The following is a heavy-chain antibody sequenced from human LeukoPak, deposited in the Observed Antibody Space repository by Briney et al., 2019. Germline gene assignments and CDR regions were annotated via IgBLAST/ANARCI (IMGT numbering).Heavy chain of an antibody. J-gene: IGHJ5*02. CDR2: IFTSGST. Sequence: SETLSLTCTVSGDSISTYYWSWIRQPAGKGLEWIGRIFTSGSTDYNPSLKSRVTMSLDTSKNQFSLKLSSVTAADTAVYYCARKALPGNWFDPWGQGALVTVSS. CDR1: GDSISTYY. CDR3: ARKALPGNWFDP. V-gene: IGHV4-4*07.